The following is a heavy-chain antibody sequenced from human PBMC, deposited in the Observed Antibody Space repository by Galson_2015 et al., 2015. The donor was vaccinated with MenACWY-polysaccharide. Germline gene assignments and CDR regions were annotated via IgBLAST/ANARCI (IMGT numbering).Heavy chain of an antibody. J-gene: IGHJ1*01. CDR3: AHRRIWGYYDSSGYYRSAEYFQH. Sequence: PALVKPTQTLTLTCTFSGFSLSTSGVGVGWIRQPPGKALEWLALIYWDDDKRYSPSLKSRLTITKDTSKNQVVLTMTNMDPVDTATYYCAHRRIWGYYDSSGYYRSAEYFQHWGQGTLVTVSS. D-gene: IGHD3-22*01. CDR2: IYWDDDK. CDR1: GFSLSTSGVG. V-gene: IGHV2-5*02.